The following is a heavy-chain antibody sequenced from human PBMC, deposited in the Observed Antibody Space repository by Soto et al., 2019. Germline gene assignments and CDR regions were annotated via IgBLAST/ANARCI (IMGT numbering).Heavy chain of an antibody. D-gene: IGHD1-26*01. CDR2: INAGNGNT. Sequence: ASVKVTWEASGDAFTSYSRYSVRQSPRQRLEWMGWINAGNGNTKYSQKFQGRVTITRDTSASTAYMELSSLRSDDTAVYYCAQDRSSYGMDVRGQATTVTVPS. CDR3: AQDRSSYGMDV. V-gene: IGHV1-3*01. J-gene: IGHJ6*02. CDR1: GDAFTSYS.